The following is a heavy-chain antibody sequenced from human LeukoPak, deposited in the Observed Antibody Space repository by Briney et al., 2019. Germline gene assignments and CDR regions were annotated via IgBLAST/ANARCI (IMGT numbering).Heavy chain of an antibody. CDR1: GFTFSSYG. J-gene: IGHJ4*02. CDR3: AKDIPHYYDIPRGFDY. CDR2: ISGSGGST. V-gene: IGHV3-23*01. D-gene: IGHD3-22*01. Sequence: GGSLRLSCAASGFTFSSYGMSWVRQAPGKGLEWVAAISGSGGSTYYADSVTGRFTIARDNSKNTLYLQMNSLRAEDTAVYYCAKDIPHYYDIPRGFDYWGQGTLVTVSS.